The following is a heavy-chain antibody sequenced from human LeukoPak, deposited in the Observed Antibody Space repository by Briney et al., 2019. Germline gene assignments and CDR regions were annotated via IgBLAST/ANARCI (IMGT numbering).Heavy chain of an antibody. CDR2: FYYSGST. Sequence: PSETLSLTCTVSGGSISSSGYYWGWIRQPPGKGLEWVASFYYSGSTYYNPSLKSRVTISVDTSKNQFSLKLSSVTAADTAVYYCSRHKDLKFRWFDPWGQGTLVTVSS. V-gene: IGHV4-39*01. CDR3: SRHKDLKFRWFDP. J-gene: IGHJ5*02. D-gene: IGHD2-15*01. CDR1: GGSISSSGYY.